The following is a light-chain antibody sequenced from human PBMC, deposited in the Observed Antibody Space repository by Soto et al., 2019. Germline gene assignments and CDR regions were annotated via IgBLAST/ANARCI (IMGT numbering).Light chain of an antibody. V-gene: IGKV3-15*01. CDR2: GAS. J-gene: IGKJ5*01. Sequence: EIVMTQSPAPRSVSPGERSTRSCSASQSVSSNLAWYQQKPGQAPRLLIYGASSRATGIPVRFSGSGSGTEFTLTISSLQSEDFAVYYCQQYNNWPLTFGQGTRP. CDR3: QQYNNWPLT. CDR1: QSVSSN.